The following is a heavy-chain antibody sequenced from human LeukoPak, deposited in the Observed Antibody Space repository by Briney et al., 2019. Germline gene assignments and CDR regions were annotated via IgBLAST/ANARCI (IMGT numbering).Heavy chain of an antibody. CDR3: TASSSYYYDS. D-gene: IGHD2/OR15-2a*01. Sequence: GGSLRLSCAASGFSFSASAIHWVRQASGKGLEWLGRIRTRPDNYATAFAASVKGRFTISRDDSMNTAFLQMNSLKTEDTAVYYCTASSSYYYDSWGQGTLVTVSS. CDR1: GFSFSASA. CDR2: IRTRPDNYAT. V-gene: IGHV3-73*01. J-gene: IGHJ4*02.